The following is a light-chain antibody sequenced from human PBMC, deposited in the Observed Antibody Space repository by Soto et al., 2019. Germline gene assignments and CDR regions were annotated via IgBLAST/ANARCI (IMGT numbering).Light chain of an antibody. V-gene: IGKV1-39*01. Sequence: DIQMTHSPSSLSASVGDRVTITCRASQSISSYLNWYQQKPGKAPKLLIYAASSLQSGVPSRFSGSGSGTDFTLTISSLQPEDFATYYCQQSYSTPLFGGGTKVDIK. CDR3: QQSYSTPL. CDR1: QSISSY. J-gene: IGKJ4*01. CDR2: AAS.